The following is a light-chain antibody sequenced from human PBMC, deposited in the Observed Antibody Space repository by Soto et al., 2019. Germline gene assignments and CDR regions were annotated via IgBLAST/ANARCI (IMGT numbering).Light chain of an antibody. V-gene: IGKV3-15*01. Sequence: EIVMTQSPATPSVSPGERATLSCRASQSVSSNLAWYQQKPGQAPRLLIYGASTRATGIPTRFSGSGSGTEFTLTISSLQSEDFAVYYCQQYSNWPPRTFGQGTKVE. CDR2: GAS. CDR3: QQYSNWPPRT. J-gene: IGKJ1*01. CDR1: QSVSSN.